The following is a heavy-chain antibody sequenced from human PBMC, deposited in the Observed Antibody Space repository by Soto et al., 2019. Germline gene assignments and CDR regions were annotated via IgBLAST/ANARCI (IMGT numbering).Heavy chain of an antibody. CDR2: TYYRSKWYN. D-gene: IGHD3-22*01. CDR1: GDSVSSNSAA. V-gene: IGHV6-1*01. Sequence: PSQTLSLPCAISGDSVSSNSAAWDWISQSPSRGLEGLGRTYYRSKWYNDYAVSVKSRITINPDTSKNQFSLQLNSVTPEDTAVYYCARERRYYDRSGYCDYWGQGTLVTVSS. J-gene: IGHJ4*02. CDR3: ARERRYYDRSGYCDY.